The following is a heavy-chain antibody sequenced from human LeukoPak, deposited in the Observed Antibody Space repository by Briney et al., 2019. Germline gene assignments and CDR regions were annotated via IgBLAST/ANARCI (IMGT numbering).Heavy chain of an antibody. CDR1: GGSISSGGYY. D-gene: IGHD6-19*01. V-gene: IGHV4-30-2*01. Sequence: PSETLSLTCTVSGGSISSGGYYWSWIRQPPGKGLEWIGYIYHSGSTYYNPSLKSRVTISVDRSKNQFSLKLSSVTAADTAVYYCARVGVEQWLWDWFDPWGQGTLVTVSS. CDR3: ARVGVEQWLWDWFDP. J-gene: IGHJ5*02. CDR2: IYHSGST.